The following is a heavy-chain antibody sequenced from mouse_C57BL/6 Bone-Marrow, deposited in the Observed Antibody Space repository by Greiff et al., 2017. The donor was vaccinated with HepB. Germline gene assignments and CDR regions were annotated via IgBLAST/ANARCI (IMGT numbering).Heavy chain of an antibody. CDR1: GYTFTSYW. J-gene: IGHJ3*01. CDR2: IHPSDSDT. D-gene: IGHD3-3*01. V-gene: IGHV1-74*01. CDR3: ARGTPTAVPLFAY. Sequence: QVQLQQPGAELVKPGASVKVSCKASGYTFTSYWMHWVKQRPGQGLEWIGRIHPSDSDTNYNQKFKGKATLTVDKSSSTAYMQLSSLTSEYSAVYYCARGTPTAVPLFAYWGQGTLVTVSA.